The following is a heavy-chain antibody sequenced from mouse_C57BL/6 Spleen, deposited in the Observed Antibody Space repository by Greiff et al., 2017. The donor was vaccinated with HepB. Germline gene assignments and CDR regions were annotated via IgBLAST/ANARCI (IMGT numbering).Heavy chain of an antibody. Sequence: EVKLQESGEGLVKPGGSLKLSCAASGFTFGSYAMSWVRQTPEKRLEWVAYISSGGDYIYYADTVKGRFTISRDNARNTLYLQMSSLKSEDTAMYYCTREGDFGTTVVRYFDVWGTGTTVTVSS. CDR3: TREGDFGTTVVRYFDV. V-gene: IGHV5-9-1*02. CDR1: GFTFGSYA. J-gene: IGHJ1*03. CDR2: ISSGGDYI. D-gene: IGHD1-1*01.